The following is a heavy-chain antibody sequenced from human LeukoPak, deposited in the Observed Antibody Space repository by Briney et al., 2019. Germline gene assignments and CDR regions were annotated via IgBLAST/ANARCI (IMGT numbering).Heavy chain of an antibody. V-gene: IGHV1-69*13. CDR1: GGTFSNYA. J-gene: IGHJ4*02. CDR3: ARDQRMADSSGYYYSVSTVYYFDY. D-gene: IGHD3-22*01. CDR2: IIPIFGTP. Sequence: SVKVSCKASGGTFSNYAISWVRQAPGQGLEWMGGIIPIFGTPNYAQKFQGRVTITADESTSTAYMELSSLRSEDTAVYYCARDQRMADSSGYYYSVSTVYYFDYWGQGTLVTVSS.